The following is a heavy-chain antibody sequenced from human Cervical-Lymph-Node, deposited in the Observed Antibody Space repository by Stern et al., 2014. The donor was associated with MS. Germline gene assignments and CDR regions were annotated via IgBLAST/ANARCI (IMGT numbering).Heavy chain of an antibody. J-gene: IGHJ4*02. Sequence: QVQLQQSGPGLVKPSETLSLTCAVSGDSISSYTHYWAWIRQPPGKGLEWIGSVYYSGATYYKPSLKSPVTISVDTSKNHFSLGLNPVTAADTAVYYCAKHACTGAACPFDLWGQGTLVTVSS. CDR3: AKHACTGAACPFDL. CDR1: GDSISSYTHY. V-gene: IGHV4-39*01. CDR2: VYYSGAT. D-gene: IGHD2-8*02.